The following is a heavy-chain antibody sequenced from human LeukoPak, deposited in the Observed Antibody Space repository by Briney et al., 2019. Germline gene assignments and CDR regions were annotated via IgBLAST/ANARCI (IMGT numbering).Heavy chain of an antibody. CDR2: IIPIFGTA. J-gene: IGHJ4*02. CDR3: ARSGFIKQPPGY. V-gene: IGHV1-69*01. CDR1: GGTFSSYA. Sequence: SVKVSCKASGGTFSSYAISWVRQAPGQGLEWMGGIIPIFGTANYAQKFQGRVTITADESTSTAYMELSSLRSEDTAVYYCARSGFIKQPPGYWGQGTLVTVSS. D-gene: IGHD3-10*01.